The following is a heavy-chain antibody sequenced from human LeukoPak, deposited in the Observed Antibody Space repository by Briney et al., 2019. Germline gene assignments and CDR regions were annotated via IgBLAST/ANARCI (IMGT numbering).Heavy chain of an antibody. Sequence: NPSETLSLTCAVYGGSFSGYYWSWIRQPPGKGLEWIGEINHSGSTNYNPSLKSRVTISVDTSKNQFSLRLSSVTAADTAVYYCARDMINVGVRDYWGQGTLVTVSS. D-gene: IGHD3-10*01. V-gene: IGHV4-34*01. J-gene: IGHJ4*02. CDR1: GGSFSGYY. CDR2: INHSGST. CDR3: ARDMINVGVRDY.